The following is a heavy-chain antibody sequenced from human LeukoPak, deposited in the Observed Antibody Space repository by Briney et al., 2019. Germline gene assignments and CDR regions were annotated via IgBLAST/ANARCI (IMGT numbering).Heavy chain of an antibody. J-gene: IGHJ1*01. CDR3: AKEGD. D-gene: IGHD3-10*01. CDR1: GFTFSSYS. Sequence: GGSLRLSCAASGFTFSSYSMNWVRQAPGKGLEWVSGISWNSDSIGYADSVKGRFTISRDNAKNSLYLQMNSLRAEDTALYYCAKEGDWGQGTLVTVSS. CDR2: ISWNSDSI. V-gene: IGHV3-9*01.